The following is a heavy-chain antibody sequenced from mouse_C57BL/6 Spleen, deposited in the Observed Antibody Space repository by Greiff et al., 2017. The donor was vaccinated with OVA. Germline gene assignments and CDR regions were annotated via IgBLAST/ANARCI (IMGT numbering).Heavy chain of an antibody. J-gene: IGHJ3*01. D-gene: IGHD1-1*01. V-gene: IGHV1-54*01. Sequence: QVQLQQSGAELVRPGTSVKVSCKASGYAFTNYLIEWVKQRPGQGLEWIGVINPGSGGTNYNEKFKGKATLTADKSSSTAYMQRSSLTSEDSAVYFCARSDYYGSSAWFAYWGQGTLVTVSA. CDR3: ARSDYYGSSAWFAY. CDR1: GYAFTNYL. CDR2: INPGSGGT.